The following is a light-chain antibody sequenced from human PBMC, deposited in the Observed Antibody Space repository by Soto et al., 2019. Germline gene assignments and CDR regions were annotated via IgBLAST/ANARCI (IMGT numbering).Light chain of an antibody. CDR2: DAS. Sequence: EIGFAQSPATLSLSPGERATLFFRASQSVSSYLAWYQQKPGQAPRLLIYDASNRATGIPARFSGSGSGTDFTLTISSLEPEDFAVYYCQQRSNWPTFGQGTKVDIK. CDR1: QSVSSY. V-gene: IGKV3-11*01. J-gene: IGKJ1*01. CDR3: QQRSNWPT.